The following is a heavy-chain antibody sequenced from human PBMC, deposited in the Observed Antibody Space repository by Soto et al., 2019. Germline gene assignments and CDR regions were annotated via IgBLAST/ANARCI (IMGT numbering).Heavy chain of an antibody. V-gene: IGHV1-18*01. J-gene: IGHJ4*02. CDR1: GYTFSSYG. CDR3: ARESPPADY. CDR2: ISAYNDNT. Sequence: QVQLVQSGAEVKKPGASVKVSCKASGYTFSSYGISWVRQAPGQGIEWMGWISAYNDNTKYAHNLQGRVTMTTDTSTSTAFMELRSLRSDDTAVYYCARESPPADYWGQGTLVTVSS.